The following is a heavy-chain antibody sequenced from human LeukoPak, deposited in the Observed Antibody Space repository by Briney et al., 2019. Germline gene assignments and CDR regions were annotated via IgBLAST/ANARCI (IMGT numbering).Heavy chain of an antibody. Sequence: PGGSLRLSXAASGFTFSSYGMHWVSLAPGKGLEWVAFIRYDGSNKYYADSVKGRFTISRDNSKNTLYLQMNSLRAEDTAVYYCAKAKVPAATDYNWFDPWGQGTLVTVSS. V-gene: IGHV3-30*02. CDR1: GFTFSSYG. J-gene: IGHJ5*02. CDR2: IRYDGSNK. CDR3: AKAKVPAATDYNWFDP. D-gene: IGHD2-2*01.